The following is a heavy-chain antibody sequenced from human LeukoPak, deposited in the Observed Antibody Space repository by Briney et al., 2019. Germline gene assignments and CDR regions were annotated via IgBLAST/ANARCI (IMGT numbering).Heavy chain of an antibody. CDR1: GGSISSISYY. CDR3: SREDTATATGALDI. D-gene: IGHD5-18*01. Sequence: SETLSLTCTVSGGSISSISYYWGWIRQPPGKGLEWIGALYYGGSTYYNPSLKSRVTISVDMSKNQFSLMLSSVTAVDTAVYYCSREDTATATGALDIWGQGTMVTVSS. V-gene: IGHV4-39*01. J-gene: IGHJ3*02. CDR2: LYYGGST.